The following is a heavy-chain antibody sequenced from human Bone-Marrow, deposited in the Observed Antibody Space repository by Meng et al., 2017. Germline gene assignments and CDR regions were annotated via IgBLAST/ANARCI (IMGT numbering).Heavy chain of an antibody. D-gene: IGHD3-22*01. J-gene: IGHJ4*02. CDR2: ISSDGNSK. V-gene: IGHV3-30*01. CDR1: GFTFSSYP. Sequence: GESLKISCGVSGFTFSSYPMHWVRQTPGKGLEWVAIISSDGNSKYYGDSVKGRFTISRDNSNNTLPLQVNSLRAEDTAVYYCARAYYFESSGYSFLGSYYFDYWGQGTPVTVSS. CDR3: ARAYYFESSGYSFLGSYYFDY.